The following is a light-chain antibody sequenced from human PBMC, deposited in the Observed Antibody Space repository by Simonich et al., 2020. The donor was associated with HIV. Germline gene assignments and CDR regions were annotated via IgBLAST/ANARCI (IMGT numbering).Light chain of an antibody. Sequence: DIVMTQSPLSLPVTPGEPASIPCRSSQSLLSSNGYNYFGWYLQKPGQSPQLLIYLGSNRASGVPDRFSGSGSGTDFTLKISRVEAEDVGVYYCMQGTHWPRTFGQGTKVEV. J-gene: IGKJ1*01. CDR3: MQGTHWPRT. V-gene: IGKV2-28*01. CDR2: LGS. CDR1: QSLLSSNGYNY.